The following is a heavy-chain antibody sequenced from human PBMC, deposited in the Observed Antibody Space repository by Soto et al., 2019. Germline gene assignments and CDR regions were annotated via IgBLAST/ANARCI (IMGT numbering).Heavy chain of an antibody. CDR1: GDYIHVGGYY. Sequence: PSETLSLTCSVSGDYIHVGGYYWTWIRQRPGTGLEWMGYIYYTGKTYYNPSLESRLTMSVDRSKNQFSLRLTSVTAADTAVYFCGRDLTSNANCIDPWGQGTLVTVSS. CDR3: GRDLTSNANCIDP. J-gene: IGHJ5*02. CDR2: IYYTGKT. D-gene: IGHD2-2*01. V-gene: IGHV4-30-4*01.